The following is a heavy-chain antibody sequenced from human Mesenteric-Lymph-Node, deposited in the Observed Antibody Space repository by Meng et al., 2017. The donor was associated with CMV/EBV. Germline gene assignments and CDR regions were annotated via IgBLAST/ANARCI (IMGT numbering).Heavy chain of an antibody. D-gene: IGHD6-19*01. J-gene: IGHJ4*02. CDR1: GFTFSSYA. Sequence: GESLKISCAASGFTFSSYAMHWVRQAPGKGLEWVAVISYDGSNKYYADSVKGRFTISRDNSKNTLYLQMNSLRAEDTAVYYCARPSYSSGWSRVDYWGQGTLVTVSS. CDR2: ISYDGSNK. V-gene: IGHV3-30-3*01. CDR3: ARPSYSSGWSRVDY.